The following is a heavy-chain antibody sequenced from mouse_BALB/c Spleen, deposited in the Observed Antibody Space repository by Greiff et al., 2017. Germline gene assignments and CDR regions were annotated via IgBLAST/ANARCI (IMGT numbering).Heavy chain of an antibody. J-gene: IGHJ4*01. CDR3: ARDDYDDYAMDY. CDR1: GFTFSSYA. D-gene: IGHD2-4*01. V-gene: IGHV5-6-5*01. Sequence: EVKLVESGGGLVKPGGSLKLSCAASGFTFSSYAMSWVRQTPEKRLEWVASISSGGSTYYPDSVKGRFTISRDNARNILYLQMSSLRSEDTAMYYCARDDYDDYAMDYWGQGTSVTVSS. CDR2: ISSGGST.